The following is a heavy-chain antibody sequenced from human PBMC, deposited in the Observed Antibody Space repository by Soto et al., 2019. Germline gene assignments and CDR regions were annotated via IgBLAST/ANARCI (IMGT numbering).Heavy chain of an antibody. CDR1: GGSISSSSYY. CDR2: IYYSGST. D-gene: IGHD1-20*01. V-gene: IGHV4-39*01. Sequence: SETLSLTCTVSGGSISSSSYYWGWIRQPPGKGLEWIGSIYYSGSTYYNPSLKSRVTISVDTSKNQFSLKLSSVTAADTAVYYCARTGITGTEYFQHWGQDTLVTVSS. J-gene: IGHJ1*01. CDR3: ARTGITGTEYFQH.